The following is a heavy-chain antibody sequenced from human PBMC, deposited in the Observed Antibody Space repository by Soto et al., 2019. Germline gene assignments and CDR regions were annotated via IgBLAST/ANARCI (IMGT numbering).Heavy chain of an antibody. CDR3: ARDHGWWSFDY. J-gene: IGHJ4*02. V-gene: IGHV4-39*02. CDR2: IYYSGSS. D-gene: IGHD2-8*02. CDR1: GGSITSSEYY. Sequence: KTSETLSLTCTVSGGSITSSEYYWAWIRQPPGKGLQLVGTIYYSGSSYSNPSLKSRLSMSVDTSKNQFSLTMKSVTAADTAVYYCARDHGWWSFDYWGQGALVTVSS.